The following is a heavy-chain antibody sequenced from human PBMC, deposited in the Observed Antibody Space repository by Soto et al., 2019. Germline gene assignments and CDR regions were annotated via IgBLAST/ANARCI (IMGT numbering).Heavy chain of an antibody. J-gene: IGHJ6*02. V-gene: IGHV4-59*01. D-gene: IGHD1-26*01. Sequence: QVQLQESGPGLVKPSETLSLTCTVSGGSISSYYWSWIRQPPGKGLEWIGYIYYSGSTNYNPSLKSRVTISVDTSKNQFSLKLSSVTAADTAVYYCARDHGFIEASGGGMDVWGQGTTVTVSS. CDR3: ARDHGFIEASGGGMDV. CDR2: IYYSGST. CDR1: GGSISSYY.